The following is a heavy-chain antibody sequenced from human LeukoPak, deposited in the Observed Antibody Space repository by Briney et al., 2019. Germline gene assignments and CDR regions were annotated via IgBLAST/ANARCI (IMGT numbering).Heavy chain of an antibody. V-gene: IGHV1-24*01. D-gene: IGHD6-19*01. J-gene: IGHJ3*02. Sequence: ASVKVSCKVSGYTLTELSMHWVRQAPGKGLEWMGGFDPEDGETIYAQKFQGRVTMTEDTSTDTAYMEPSSLRSEDTAVYYCATASIAVADTSVAFDIWGQGTMVTVSS. CDR3: ATASIAVADTSVAFDI. CDR1: GYTLTELS. CDR2: FDPEDGET.